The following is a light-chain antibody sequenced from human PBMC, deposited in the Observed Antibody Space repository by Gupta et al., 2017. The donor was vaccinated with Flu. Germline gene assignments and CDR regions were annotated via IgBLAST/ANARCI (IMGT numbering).Light chain of an antibody. J-gene: IGLJ2*01. Sequence: SGDKLGDKYACWYQQKPGQSPVLVISQDTKRPSGIPERFSGSNSGNTATLTISGTQAMDEADYYCQAWDSSTFVVFGGGTKLTVL. V-gene: IGLV3-1*01. CDR1: KLGDKY. CDR3: QAWDSSTFVV. CDR2: QDT.